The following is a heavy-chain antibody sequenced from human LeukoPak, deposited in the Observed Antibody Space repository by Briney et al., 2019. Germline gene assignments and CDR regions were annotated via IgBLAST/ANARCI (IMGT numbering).Heavy chain of an antibody. V-gene: IGHV3-23*01. CDR3: ARDHGRAAAGLSFDY. CDR1: GFTFSSYD. J-gene: IGHJ4*02. CDR2: ISGSGSTT. Sequence: GGTLRLSCAASGFTFSSYDMSWVRQAPGKGLEWVSGISGSGSTTKYADSVKGRFTISRDNSKNTLYLQMNSLRAEDTAVYYCARDHGRAAAGLSFDYWGQGTLVTVSS. D-gene: IGHD6-13*01.